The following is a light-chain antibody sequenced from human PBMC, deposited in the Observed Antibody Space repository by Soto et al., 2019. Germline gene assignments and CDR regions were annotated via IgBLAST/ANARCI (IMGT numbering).Light chain of an antibody. Sequence: EIVLTQSPGTLSLSPGERATLSCRASQSVSSSYLAWYQQKPGQAPRLLIYAASSRATGIPDRFSGSGSGPDFTLTISRLEPEDFAVYYCQQYGSSRTFGQGTKVEIK. CDR1: QSVSSSY. J-gene: IGKJ1*01. CDR3: QQYGSSRT. CDR2: AAS. V-gene: IGKV3-20*01.